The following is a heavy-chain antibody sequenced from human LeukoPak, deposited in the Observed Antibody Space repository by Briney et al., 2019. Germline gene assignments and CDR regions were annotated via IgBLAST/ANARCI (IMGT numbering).Heavy chain of an antibody. CDR2: ISNDGTDK. CDR1: EFTFTNYG. D-gene: IGHD3-9*01. J-gene: IGHJ4*02. V-gene: IGHV3-30-3*01. Sequence: GGSLRLSCTASEFTFTNYGMHWVRQAPGKGLEWVAVISNDGTDKYYADSVKGRFTISRDNSENTLYLQLNSLRPEDTAVYYCARVRVILTTMASFSYWGLGTLVTVSP. CDR3: ARVRVILTTMASFSY.